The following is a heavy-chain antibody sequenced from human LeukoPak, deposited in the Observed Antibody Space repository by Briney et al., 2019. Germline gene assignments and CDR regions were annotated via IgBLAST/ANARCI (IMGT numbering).Heavy chain of an antibody. Sequence: GGSLRLSCAASGFTFSSYAIHWVRQAPGKGLEWVAVISYDGGNKYYADSVKGRFTISRDNSKNTLYLQMNSLRAVDTAVYYCARPLYYDSSGYFSDYWGQGTLVTVSS. CDR3: ARPLYYDSSGYFSDY. D-gene: IGHD3-22*01. CDR2: ISYDGGNK. CDR1: GFTFSSYA. V-gene: IGHV3-30*14. J-gene: IGHJ4*02.